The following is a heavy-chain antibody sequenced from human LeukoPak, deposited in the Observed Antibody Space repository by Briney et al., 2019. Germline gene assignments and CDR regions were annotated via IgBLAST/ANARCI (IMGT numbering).Heavy chain of an antibody. Sequence: SETLSLTCTVSGGSISSGGYYWSWIRQHPGKGLEWIGYIYYSGSTYYNPSLKSRVTISVDTSKNQFSLKLSSVTAADTAVYYCARDRDSSSWYVNGMDVWGQGTTATVSS. V-gene: IGHV4-31*03. D-gene: IGHD6-13*01. CDR1: GGSISSGGYY. J-gene: IGHJ6*02. CDR2: IYYSGST. CDR3: ARDRDSSSWYVNGMDV.